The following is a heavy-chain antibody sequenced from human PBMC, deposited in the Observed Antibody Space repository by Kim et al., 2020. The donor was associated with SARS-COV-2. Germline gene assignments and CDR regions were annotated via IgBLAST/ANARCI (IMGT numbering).Heavy chain of an antibody. CDR3: ARDLMVAGTYAFDI. D-gene: IGHD2-15*01. J-gene: IGHJ3*02. V-gene: IGHV4-59*01. Sequence: NPSHNSRVNISVDASKNQFSLKLSSVTAADTAVYYCARDLMVAGTYAFDIWGQGTMVTVSS.